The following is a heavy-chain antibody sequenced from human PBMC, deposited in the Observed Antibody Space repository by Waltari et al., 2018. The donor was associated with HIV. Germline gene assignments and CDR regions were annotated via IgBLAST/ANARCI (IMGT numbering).Heavy chain of an antibody. Sequence: QVQLVQSGAEVTVSCKASGYTFTSYGISWVRQAPGQGLEWMGWISAYNGNTNYAQKLQGRVTMTTDTSTSTAYMELRSLRSDDTAVYYCARDGPRYCSGGSCYGGYWGQGTLVTVSS. CDR1: GYTFTSYG. D-gene: IGHD2-15*01. CDR3: ARDGPRYCSGGSCYGGY. V-gene: IGHV1-18*01. J-gene: IGHJ4*02. CDR2: ISAYNGNT.